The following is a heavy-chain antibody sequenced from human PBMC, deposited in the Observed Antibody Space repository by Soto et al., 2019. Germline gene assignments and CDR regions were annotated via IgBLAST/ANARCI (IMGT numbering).Heavy chain of an antibody. D-gene: IGHD3-22*01. CDR2: TYCRSKWYN. CDR3: ARVKYYDSSGYYYDNWFDP. J-gene: IGHJ5*02. Sequence: SQTLSLTCPISGHSVPRNSAAWNWIRQSPSRGLEWLGRTYCRSKWYNAYAVSVKSRITINPDTSKNQFSLQLNSVTPDDTAVYYCARVKYYDSSGYYYDNWFDPWGQGTLVTVSS. CDR1: GHSVPRNSAA. V-gene: IGHV6-1*01.